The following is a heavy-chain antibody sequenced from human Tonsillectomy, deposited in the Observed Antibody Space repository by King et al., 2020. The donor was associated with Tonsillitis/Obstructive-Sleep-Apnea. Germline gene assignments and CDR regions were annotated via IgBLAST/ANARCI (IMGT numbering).Heavy chain of an antibody. Sequence: DVQLVESGGGLVQPGRSLRLSCAASGFMFDDYDMHWVRQAPGKGLEWVSGISWSSGSIGYADSVKGRFTISRDNAKNSLYLQMNSLRAEDTAFYYCAKDSASSSWYDTGCFDCWGQGTLVTVSS. CDR1: GFMFDDYD. CDR3: AKDSASSSWYDTGCFDC. J-gene: IGHJ4*02. CDR2: ISWSSGSI. V-gene: IGHV3-9*01. D-gene: IGHD6-13*01.